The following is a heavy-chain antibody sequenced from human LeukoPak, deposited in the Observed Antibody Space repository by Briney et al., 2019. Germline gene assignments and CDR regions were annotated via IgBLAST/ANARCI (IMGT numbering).Heavy chain of an antibody. CDR2: INWNGGST. D-gene: IGHD3-22*01. J-gene: IGHJ3*02. Sequence: GGSLRLSCAASGFTFDDYAMHWVRQAPGKGLEWVSGINWNGGSTGYADSVKGRFTISRDNAKNSLYLQMNSLRAEDTALYYCARDWYRYYDSSGYSDAFDIWGQGTMVTVSS. CDR1: GFTFDDYA. V-gene: IGHV3-20*04. CDR3: ARDWYRYYDSSGYSDAFDI.